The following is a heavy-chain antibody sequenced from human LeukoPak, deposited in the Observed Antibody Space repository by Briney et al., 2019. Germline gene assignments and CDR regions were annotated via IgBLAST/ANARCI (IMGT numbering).Heavy chain of an antibody. D-gene: IGHD3-22*01. Sequence: RASVKVSXKASGYTFTGYYMHWVRQAPGQGLEWMGRINPNSGGTNYAQKFQGRVTMTRDTSISTAYMELSRLRSDDTAVYYCARDPVDIQTYYYDSSGYSTEDYWGQGTLVTVSS. CDR2: INPNSGGT. CDR1: GYTFTGYY. J-gene: IGHJ4*02. V-gene: IGHV1-2*06. CDR3: ARDPVDIQTYYYDSSGYSTEDY.